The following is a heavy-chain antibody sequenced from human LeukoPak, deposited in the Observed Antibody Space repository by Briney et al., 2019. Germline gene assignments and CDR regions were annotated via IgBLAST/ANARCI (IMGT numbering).Heavy chain of an antibody. D-gene: IGHD6-6*01. CDR1: GFTFSSYA. Sequence: GGSLRLSCAASGFTFSSYAMSWVRQAPGKGLEWVSAVSGSGGSTYYADSVKGRFTISRDNSKNTLYLQMNSLRAEDTAVYYCAKDRVAARPVSWFDPWGQGTLVTVSS. J-gene: IGHJ5*02. CDR2: VSGSGGST. V-gene: IGHV3-23*01. CDR3: AKDRVAARPVSWFDP.